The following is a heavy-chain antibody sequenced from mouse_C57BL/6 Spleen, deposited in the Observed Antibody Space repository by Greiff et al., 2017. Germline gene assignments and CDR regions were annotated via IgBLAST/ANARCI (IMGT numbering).Heavy chain of an antibody. Sequence: VQLQQSGAELVKPGASVKISCKASGYAFSSYWMNWVKQRPGKGLEWIGQIYPGDGDTNYNGKFKGKATLTADKSSSTAYMQLSSLTSEDSAVYFCARSGIYYGNYSAWFAYWGQGTLVTVSA. CDR3: ARSGIYYGNYSAWFAY. CDR1: GYAFSSYW. CDR2: IYPGDGDT. V-gene: IGHV1-80*01. D-gene: IGHD2-1*01. J-gene: IGHJ3*01.